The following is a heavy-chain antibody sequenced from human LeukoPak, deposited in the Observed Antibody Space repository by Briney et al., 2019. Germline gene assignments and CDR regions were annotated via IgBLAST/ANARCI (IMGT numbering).Heavy chain of an antibody. V-gene: IGHV4-34*01. Sequence: SETLSLTCAVYGGSFSGYYWSWIRQPPGKGLEWIGEINHSGSTNYNPSLKSRITISVDTSKNQFSLKLSSVTAADTAVYYCARVPGIAVAGTHYYYYYGMDVWGQGTTVTVSS. CDR1: GGSFSGYY. CDR3: ARVPGIAVAGTHYYYYYGMDV. J-gene: IGHJ6*02. CDR2: INHSGST. D-gene: IGHD6-19*01.